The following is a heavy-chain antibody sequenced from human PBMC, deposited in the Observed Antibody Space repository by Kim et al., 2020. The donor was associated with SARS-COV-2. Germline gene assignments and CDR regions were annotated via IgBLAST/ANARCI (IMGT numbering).Heavy chain of an antibody. CDR3: ANFES. CDR2: IKSDGSNK. J-gene: IGHJ4*02. Sequence: GGSLRLSCAASGFTFSVYGMHWVRQAPGKGLECVAVIKSDGSNKYYADSVMGRFTISRDISKNMLFLQMNSLRAEDTAVYYCANFESWGQGTLVTVSS. CDR1: GFTFSVYG. V-gene: IGHV3-33*06.